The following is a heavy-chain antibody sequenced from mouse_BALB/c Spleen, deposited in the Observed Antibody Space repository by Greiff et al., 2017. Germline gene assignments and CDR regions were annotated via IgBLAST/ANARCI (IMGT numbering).Heavy chain of an antibody. Sequence: EVKLVESGPSLVKPSQTLSLTCSVTGDSITSGYWNWIRKFPGNKLEYMGYISYSGSTYYNPSLKSRISITRDTSKNQYYLQLNSVTTEDTATYYCARYQPRAWYFDDWGQGTTLTVSS. D-gene: IGHD3-3*01. CDR1: GDSITSGY. CDR2: ISYSGST. V-gene: IGHV3-8*02. CDR3: ARYQPRAWYFDD. J-gene: IGHJ2*01.